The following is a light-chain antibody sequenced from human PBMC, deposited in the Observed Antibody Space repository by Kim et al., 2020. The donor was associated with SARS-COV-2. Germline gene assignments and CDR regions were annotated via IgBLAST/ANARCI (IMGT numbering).Light chain of an antibody. V-gene: IGLV1-44*01. J-gene: IGLJ2*01. CDR1: TSNIGSNT. CDR3: ATWDDDVHGRV. Sequence: QRTTIACSGGTSNIGSNTVNWYQQFPGSAPQSLIFKDDQRHSGVPDRFSASKSGASASLAISVLQSEDEALYFCATWDDDVHGRVFGGGTQLTVL. CDR2: KDD.